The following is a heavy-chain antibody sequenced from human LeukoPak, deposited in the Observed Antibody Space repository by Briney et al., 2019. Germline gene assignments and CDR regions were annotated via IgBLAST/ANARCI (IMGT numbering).Heavy chain of an antibody. CDR3: TRDYNHGMDV. CDR1: GFSFNGYW. CDR2: INVDGSVT. V-gene: IGHV3-74*01. J-gene: IGHJ6*02. Sequence: GGSLRLSCAASGFSFNGYWMHWVRLVPGKGPMWVSCINVDGSVTRYVDSVKGRLTISRDNARNTLYLQMNSLGVEDTAVYYCTRDYNHGMDVWGQGTTVTVSS.